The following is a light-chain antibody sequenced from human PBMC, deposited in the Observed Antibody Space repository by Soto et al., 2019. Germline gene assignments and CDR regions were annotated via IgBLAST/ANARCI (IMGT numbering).Light chain of an antibody. CDR2: EVS. CDR3: SSYAGSNTYVV. Sequence: ALTQPPSASGSPGQSVTLSCTGTSSDVGGYNYVSWYQQHPGKAPKLMIYEVSKRPSGVPDRFSGSKSGNAASLTVAGLQDEDAADYYCSSYAGSNTYVVFGGGTKLTVL. J-gene: IGLJ2*01. CDR1: SSDVGGYNY. V-gene: IGLV2-8*01.